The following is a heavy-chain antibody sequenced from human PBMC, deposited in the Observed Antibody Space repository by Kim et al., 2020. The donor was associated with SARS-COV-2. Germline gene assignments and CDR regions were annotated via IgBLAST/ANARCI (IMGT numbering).Heavy chain of an antibody. CDR1: GFSFSNSW. CDR2: IKEDGSVT. Sequence: GGSLRLSCAASGFSFSNSWMALVRQAPGKGLEWVANIKEDGSVTNYVASVKGRFTISRDNTRNSLFLQMNGLRAEDTAVYYCSRDRAFSTFDYWGQGTL. D-gene: IGHD3-10*01. J-gene: IGHJ4*02. V-gene: IGHV3-7*01. CDR3: SRDRAFSTFDY.